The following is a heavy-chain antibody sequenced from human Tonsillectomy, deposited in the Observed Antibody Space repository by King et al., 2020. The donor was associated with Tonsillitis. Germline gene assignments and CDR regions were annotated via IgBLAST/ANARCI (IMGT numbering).Heavy chain of an antibody. D-gene: IGHD6-19*01. V-gene: IGHV3-48*03. J-gene: IGHJ4*02. CDR3: ARARGAGTMDY. CDR2: ISSSGSTI. Sequence: VQLVEAGGGVVQPGGSLRLSCAVFGFTFSSYEMNWVRQAPGKGLEWVSYISSSGSTIYYGDSVKGRFTISRDNARNSLFLQMNSLRAEDTAVYYCARARGAGTMDYWGQGTLVTVSS. CDR1: GFTFSSYE.